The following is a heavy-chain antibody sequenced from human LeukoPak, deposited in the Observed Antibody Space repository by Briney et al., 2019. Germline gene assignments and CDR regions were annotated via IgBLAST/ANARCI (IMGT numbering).Heavy chain of an antibody. CDR3: ARLGYGGKVDY. D-gene: IGHD4-23*01. J-gene: IGHJ4*02. Sequence: PGGSLRLSWAASGFTFSDYGMSCVRQAPGKGRKLVSHISTGRTVTTYADSVKGRFTISRDNAKNTLFLHMNSLRAEDTALYYCARLGYGGKVDYWGQGTLVTVSS. V-gene: IGHV3-11*06. CDR1: GFTFSDYG. CDR2: ISTGRTVT.